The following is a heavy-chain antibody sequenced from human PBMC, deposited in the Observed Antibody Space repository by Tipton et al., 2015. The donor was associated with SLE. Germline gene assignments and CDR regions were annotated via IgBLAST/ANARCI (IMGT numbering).Heavy chain of an antibody. CDR1: GFTFSSYA. CDR3: ARDGGSYFLDY. V-gene: IGHV3-30*04. J-gene: IGHJ4*02. D-gene: IGHD1-26*01. Sequence: SLRLSCAASGFTFSSYAMHWVRQAPGKGLEWVAVISYDGSNKYYADSVKGRFTISRDNSKNTLYLQMNSLRAEDTAVYYCARDGGSYFLDYWGQGTLVPVSS. CDR2: ISYDGSNK.